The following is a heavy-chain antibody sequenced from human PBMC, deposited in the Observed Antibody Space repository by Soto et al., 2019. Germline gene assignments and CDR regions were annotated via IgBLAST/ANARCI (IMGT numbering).Heavy chain of an antibody. CDR1: GYDFTSYW. CDR2: IYPGDSDT. Sequence: PGESLKISCKASGYDFTSYWIGWVRQKPGKGLEGMGMIYPGDSDTRDSPSFQGQVTISADKSTTSAYLQWISLKASDTAMYYCARRRAGNPDDWFDPWGQGTLVTVSS. CDR3: ARRRAGNPDDWFDP. V-gene: IGHV5-51*01. J-gene: IGHJ5*02. D-gene: IGHD6-13*01.